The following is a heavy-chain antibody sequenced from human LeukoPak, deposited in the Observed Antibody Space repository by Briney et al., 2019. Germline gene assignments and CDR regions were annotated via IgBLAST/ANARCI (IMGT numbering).Heavy chain of an antibody. D-gene: IGHD6-13*01. J-gene: IGHJ4*02. CDR2: ISESGDST. CDR3: AKGPTHGAAGGGFDY. CDR1: GFTLNSYA. Sequence: GGSLRLSCAASGFTLNSYAMSWVRQAPGKGLEWVSTISESGDSTYSADSVKGRFTISRDNSKNTLYLQMNSLRAEDTAVYYCAKGPTHGAAGGGFDYWGQGSLVTVSS. V-gene: IGHV3-23*01.